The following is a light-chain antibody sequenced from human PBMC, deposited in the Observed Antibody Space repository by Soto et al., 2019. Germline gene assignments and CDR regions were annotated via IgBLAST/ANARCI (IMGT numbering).Light chain of an antibody. Sequence: EIVLTQSPGTLSLSPGERATLSCRASQRVSSSYLAWYQQKPGQAPRLLIYGASSRATGIPDRFSGSGSGTDFTITISRLEPEDFAVYYCQQYGSSPLTLGGGTKVEIK. CDR3: QQYGSSPLT. CDR1: QRVSSSY. J-gene: IGKJ4*01. CDR2: GAS. V-gene: IGKV3-20*01.